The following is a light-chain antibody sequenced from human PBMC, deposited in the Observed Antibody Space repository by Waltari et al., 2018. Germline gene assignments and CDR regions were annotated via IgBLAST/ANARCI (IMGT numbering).Light chain of an antibody. Sequence: EIVLTQSPAILSFSPGERATLSCRTSQSVGTYLAWYQQRPGQSPRLLIYDASYRATGIPARFSGSGSETDFTLTISSLQPEDFPVYYCQQRRNWPLTFGGGTRVEI. CDR2: DAS. CDR3: QQRRNWPLT. CDR1: QSVGTY. J-gene: IGKJ4*01. V-gene: IGKV3-11*01.